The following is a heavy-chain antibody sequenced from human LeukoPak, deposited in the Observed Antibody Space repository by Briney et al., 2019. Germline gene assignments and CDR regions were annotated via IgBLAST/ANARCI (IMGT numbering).Heavy chain of an antibody. J-gene: IGHJ5*02. CDR1: GFTFSGSA. V-gene: IGHV3-73*01. CDR2: IRSKANSYAT. D-gene: IGHD2-15*01. CDR3: TRHVVVAAWVGLDWFDP. Sequence: GGSLRLSCAASGFTFSGSAMHWVRQASGKGLEWVGRIRSKANSYATAYAASVKGRFTISRDDSKNTAYLQMNSLKTEDTAVYYCTRHVVVAAWVGLDWFDPWGQGTLVTVSS.